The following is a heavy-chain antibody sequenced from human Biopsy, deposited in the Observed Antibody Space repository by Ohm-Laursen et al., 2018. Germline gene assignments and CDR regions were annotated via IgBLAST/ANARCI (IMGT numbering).Heavy chain of an antibody. Sequence: SVKVSCKTSGYTITGYAMHWVRQAPGEGLEWIGLINPNTGATTYAQKFQGRVTMTRDTSISIAYMELSRLRSDDTAVYYCARDGSGGHDFRAGWFDPWGQGTLVTVSS. CDR2: INPNTGAT. CDR1: GYTITGYA. J-gene: IGHJ5*02. V-gene: IGHV1-2*02. CDR3: ARDGSGGHDFRAGWFDP. D-gene: IGHD5-12*01.